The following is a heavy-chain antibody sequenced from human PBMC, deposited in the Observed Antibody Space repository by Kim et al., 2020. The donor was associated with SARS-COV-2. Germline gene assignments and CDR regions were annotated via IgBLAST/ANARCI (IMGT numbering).Heavy chain of an antibody. D-gene: IGHD3-10*01. Sequence: GGSLRLSCAASGFTFSSYAMSWVRQAPGKGLEWVSAISGSGGSTYYADSVKGRFTISRDNSKNTLYLQMNSLRAEDTAVYYCAKDGLLWFGELVSYYYYGMDVWGQGTTVTVSS. CDR1: GFTFSSYA. J-gene: IGHJ6*02. CDR2: ISGSGGST. CDR3: AKDGLLWFGELVSYYYYGMDV. V-gene: IGHV3-23*01.